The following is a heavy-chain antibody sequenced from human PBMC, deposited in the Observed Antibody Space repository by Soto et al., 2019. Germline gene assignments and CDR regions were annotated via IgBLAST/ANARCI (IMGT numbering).Heavy chain of an antibody. V-gene: IGHV5-51*01. CDR3: AKSTAVAGMVFDN. CDR2: IYPGDSDT. CDR1: GYIFTSDW. J-gene: IGHJ4*02. D-gene: IGHD6-19*01. Sequence: PGESLKISCKGSGYIFTSDWIGWVRQMPGKGLEWMGIIYPGDSDTRYSPSFQGQVTISADKSISTAYLQWSSLKASDTAMYYCAKSTAVAGMVFDNWGQGTLVTVSS.